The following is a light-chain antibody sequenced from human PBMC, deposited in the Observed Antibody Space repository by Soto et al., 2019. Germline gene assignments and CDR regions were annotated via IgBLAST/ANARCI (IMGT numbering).Light chain of an antibody. CDR1: QSVSSY. J-gene: IGKJ5*01. CDR3: QQYGSSPIT. V-gene: IGKV3-20*01. Sequence: EIVLTQSPATLSLSPGERATLSCRASQSVSSYLAWYQQKPGQAPRLLIYDASNRATGIPARFSGSGSGTDFTLTISRLEPEDFALYYCQQYGSSPITFGQGTRREIK. CDR2: DAS.